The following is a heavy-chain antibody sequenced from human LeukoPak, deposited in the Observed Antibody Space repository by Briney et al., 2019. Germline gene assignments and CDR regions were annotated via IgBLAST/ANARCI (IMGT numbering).Heavy chain of an antibody. CDR1: GGSISSYY. J-gene: IGHJ4*02. V-gene: IGHV4-59*08. Sequence: SETLSLTCTVSGGSISSYYWSWIRQPPGEGLELNGVIYYSGSTNYNPSLKSRVTISVDTSKNQFSLRLSSVTAADTAVYYSARLASGSYGPLTPFDYWGQGTLVTVSS. D-gene: IGHD1-26*01. CDR3: ARLASGSYGPLTPFDY. CDR2: IYYSGST.